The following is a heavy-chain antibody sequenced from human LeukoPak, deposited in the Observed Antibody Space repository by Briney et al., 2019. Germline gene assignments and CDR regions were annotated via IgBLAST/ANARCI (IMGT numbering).Heavy chain of an antibody. Sequence: PGGSLRLSCAASGFTFSSYGMHWVRQAAGKGLEWVAFIRYDGSNKYYADSVKGRFTISRDNSKNTLYLQMNSLRAEDTAVYYCAPGYDILTGYYRRGAFDYWGQGTLVTVSS. CDR1: GFTFSSYG. J-gene: IGHJ4*02. CDR2: IRYDGSNK. V-gene: IGHV3-30*02. D-gene: IGHD3-9*01. CDR3: APGYDILTGYYRRGAFDY.